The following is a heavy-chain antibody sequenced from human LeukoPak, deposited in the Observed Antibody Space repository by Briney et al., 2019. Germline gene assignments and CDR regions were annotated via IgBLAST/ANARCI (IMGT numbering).Heavy chain of an antibody. D-gene: IGHD6-6*01. CDR1: GFTFSSHW. Sequence: AGGSLRLSCAASGFTFSSHWMSWVRQAPGKGLEWVANIKQDGSEKYYVDSVKGRFTISRDNAKNSLYLQMNSLRAEDTAVYYCARVVGSSFRYYYYYIDVWCKGTTVTVSS. V-gene: IGHV3-7*01. CDR2: IKQDGSEK. CDR3: ARVVGSSFRYYYYYIDV. J-gene: IGHJ6*03.